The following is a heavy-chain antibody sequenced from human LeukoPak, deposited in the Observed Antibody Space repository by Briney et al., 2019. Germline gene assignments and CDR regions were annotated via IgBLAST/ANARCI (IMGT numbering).Heavy chain of an antibody. V-gene: IGHV4-59*01. CDR2: SYDSGST. Sequence: PSETLSLTCTVSGGSISGYSYNWIRQPPGKGLEWIGYSYDSGSTNYNPSLKSRVTISVDTSKNKFSLTLTYVTAADTAVYYCARGCYISGWYWGQGTLVTVSS. CDR1: GGSISGYS. D-gene: IGHD6-19*01. CDR3: ARGCYISGWY. J-gene: IGHJ4*02.